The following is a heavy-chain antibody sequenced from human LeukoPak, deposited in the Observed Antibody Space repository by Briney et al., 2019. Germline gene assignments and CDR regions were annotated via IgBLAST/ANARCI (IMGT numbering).Heavy chain of an antibody. D-gene: IGHD1-26*01. Sequence: GGSLRLSCTASGFTFGDYAMSWVRQAPGKGLEWVAFIRSKAYGGTTEYAASVKGRFTISRDDSKSIAYLQVNSLKTEDTAVYYCTRIYSGNYYAFDYWGQGTLVTVSS. CDR1: GFTFGDYA. CDR2: IRSKAYGGTT. V-gene: IGHV3-49*04. CDR3: TRIYSGNYYAFDY. J-gene: IGHJ4*02.